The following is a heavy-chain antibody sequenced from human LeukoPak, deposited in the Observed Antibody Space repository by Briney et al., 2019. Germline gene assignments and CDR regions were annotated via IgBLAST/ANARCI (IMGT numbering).Heavy chain of an antibody. V-gene: IGHV1-2*02. Sequence: ASVEVSCKASGYTFTGYYMHWVRQAPGQGLEWMGWINPNSGGTNYAQKFQGRVTMTRDTSISTAYMELSRLRSDDTAVYYCARDASGWGVANWFDPWGQGTLITVSS. CDR2: INPNSGGT. D-gene: IGHD3-16*01. CDR1: GYTFTGYY. CDR3: ARDASGWGVANWFDP. J-gene: IGHJ5*02.